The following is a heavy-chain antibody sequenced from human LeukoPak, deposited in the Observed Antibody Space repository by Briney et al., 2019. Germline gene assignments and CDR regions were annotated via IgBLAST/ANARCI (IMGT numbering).Heavy chain of an antibody. Sequence: GGSLRLSCAASGFTFSSYGMHWVRQAPGKGLEWVAVISYDGSNKYYADSVKGRFTISRDNSKNTLYLQMNSLRAEDTAVYYCAKEGSAAGILGMDVWGQGTTVTVSS. CDR1: GFTFSSYG. CDR2: ISYDGSNK. CDR3: AKEGSAAGILGMDV. V-gene: IGHV3-30*18. D-gene: IGHD6-13*01. J-gene: IGHJ6*02.